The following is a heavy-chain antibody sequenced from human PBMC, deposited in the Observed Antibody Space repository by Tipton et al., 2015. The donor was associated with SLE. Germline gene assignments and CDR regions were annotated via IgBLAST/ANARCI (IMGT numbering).Heavy chain of an antibody. CDR1: GFTFSSYA. CDR3: AKGPYGDYGFDY. Sequence: SLRLSCAASGFTFSSYAMHWVRQAPGKGLEYVSAISRNGGSTYYADSGKGKFTISRDTTKITLYLQMSSLRAEDTAVYYCAKGPYGDYGFDYWGQGTLVTVSS. D-gene: IGHD4-17*01. V-gene: IGHV3-64D*06. CDR2: ISRNGGST. J-gene: IGHJ4*02.